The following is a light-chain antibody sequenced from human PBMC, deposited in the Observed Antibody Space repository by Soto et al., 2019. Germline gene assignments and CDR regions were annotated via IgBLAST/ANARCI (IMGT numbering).Light chain of an antibody. Sequence: EVVLTQSPATLSLSPGERATLSCRASESVFGYLAWYQHKPGQAPRLLIYDASNRDTGVPARFSGSGSGTDFTLTISSLEPEDFAVYYCQQRYRWPPITFGQGTRLDNK. CDR3: QQRYRWPPIT. CDR1: ESVFGY. CDR2: DAS. J-gene: IGKJ5*01. V-gene: IGKV3-11*01.